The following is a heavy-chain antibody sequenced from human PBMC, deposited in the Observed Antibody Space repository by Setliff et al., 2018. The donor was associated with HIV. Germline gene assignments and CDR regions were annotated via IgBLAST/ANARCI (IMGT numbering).Heavy chain of an antibody. Sequence: GASVKVSCKESGYTLTDFYIHWVRQAPGQGLEWMGWITPNSGGTEYAGKFQGRVTLTRDKSINTTYMEVNRLTSYDTAVYYCAGVSSQFSEWRKDYFEYWGQGSLVTVSS. CDR2: ITPNSGGT. CDR3: AGVSSQFSEWRKDYFEY. D-gene: IGHD3-3*01. CDR1: GYTLTDFY. J-gene: IGHJ4*02. V-gene: IGHV1-2*02.